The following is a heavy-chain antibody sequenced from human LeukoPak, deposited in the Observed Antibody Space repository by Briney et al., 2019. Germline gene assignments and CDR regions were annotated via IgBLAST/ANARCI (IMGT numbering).Heavy chain of an antibody. CDR2: IYYSGST. CDR3: ARDRRHGSWYSLPVYYYGMDV. D-gene: IGHD6-13*01. J-gene: IGHJ6*02. CDR1: GVSISSYY. V-gene: IGHV4-59*01. Sequence: SETLSLTCTVSGVSISSYYWSWIRQPPGKGLEWIGYIYYSGSTNYNPSLKSRVTISVDTSKNQFSLKLSSVTAADTAVYYCARDRRHGSWYSLPVYYYGMDVWGQGTTVTVSS.